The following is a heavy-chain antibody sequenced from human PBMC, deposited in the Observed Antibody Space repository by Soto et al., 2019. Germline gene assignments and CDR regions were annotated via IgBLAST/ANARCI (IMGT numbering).Heavy chain of an antibody. J-gene: IGHJ4*02. CDR2: IRSKANSYAT. Sequence: GGFLRLSCAASGVTFIGSAMHWVRQASGKGLEWVGRIRSKANSYATAYAASVKGRFTISRDDSKNTAYLQMNSLKTEDTAVYYCTRHDYYDSSGYYYWGQGTLVTVSS. CDR3: TRHDYYDSSGYYY. CDR1: GVTFIGSA. V-gene: IGHV3-73*01. D-gene: IGHD3-22*01.